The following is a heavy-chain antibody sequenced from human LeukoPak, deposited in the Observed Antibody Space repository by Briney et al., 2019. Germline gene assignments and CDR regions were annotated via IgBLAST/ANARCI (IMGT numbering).Heavy chain of an antibody. CDR2: ISWNSGSI. CDR3: AKDSIAVAGNVDY. Sequence: GGSLRLSCAASGFTFDDYAMHWVRQAPGKGLEWVSGISWNSGSIGYADSVKGRFTISRDNAKNSLYLQMNSLRAEDTALYYCAKDSIAVAGNVDYWGQETLVTVSS. J-gene: IGHJ4*02. D-gene: IGHD6-19*01. V-gene: IGHV3-9*01. CDR1: GFTFDDYA.